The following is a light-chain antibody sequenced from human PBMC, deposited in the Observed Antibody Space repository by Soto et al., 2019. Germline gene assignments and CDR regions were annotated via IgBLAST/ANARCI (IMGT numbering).Light chain of an antibody. Sequence: EIVLTQSPASLSVSPGERATLSCRASQSVGGNLAWYQQKPGQAPRLLIFGASTRATGIPARFSGSGSGTEFILTISSLHSEDFAVYYCQQYNNWPPWTFGQGTKVEIK. CDR2: GAS. CDR1: QSVGGN. CDR3: QQYNNWPPWT. J-gene: IGKJ1*01. V-gene: IGKV3-15*01.